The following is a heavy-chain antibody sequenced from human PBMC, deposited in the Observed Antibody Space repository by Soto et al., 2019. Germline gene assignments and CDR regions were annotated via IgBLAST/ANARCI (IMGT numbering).Heavy chain of an antibody. V-gene: IGHV1-69*01. CDR3: ARDEPGDAPRFDY. Sequence: QVQLVQSGAEVKKPGSSVKVSCKASGGTFSSYAISWVRQAPGQGLEWMGGIIHIFGTANYAQKLQGRVTITADESTSKAYMELSSLRSDDTDVYYCARDEPGDAPRFDYWGQGTLVTVSS. D-gene: IGHD4-17*01. CDR1: GGTFSSYA. J-gene: IGHJ4*02. CDR2: IIHIFGTA.